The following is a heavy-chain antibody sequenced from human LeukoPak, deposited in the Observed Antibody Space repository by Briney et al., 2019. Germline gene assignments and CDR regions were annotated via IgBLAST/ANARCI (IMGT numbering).Heavy chain of an antibody. CDR3: ARGGFLEWTPDAFDI. CDR2: IYTSGST. CDR1: GGSISSYY. J-gene: IGHJ3*02. V-gene: IGHV4-4*07. Sequence: PSETLSLTCTVSGGSISSYYWSWIRQPAGKGLEWIGRIYTSGSTNYNPSLKSRVTMSVDTSKNQFSLKLSSVTAADTAVYYCARGGFLEWTPDAFDIWGQGTMVTVSS. D-gene: IGHD3-3*01.